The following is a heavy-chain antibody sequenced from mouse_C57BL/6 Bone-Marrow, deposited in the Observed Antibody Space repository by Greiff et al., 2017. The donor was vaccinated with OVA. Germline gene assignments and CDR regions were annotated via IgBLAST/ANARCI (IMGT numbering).Heavy chain of an antibody. D-gene: IGHD1-1*01. Sequence: VQLQQPGAELVKPGASVKLSCKASGYTFTSYWMHWVKPRPGQGLEWIGMLHPNSGSTNYNEKFKSKATLTVDTSSSTAYMQLSSLTSEDSAVYYCARRPRYYGSSWWYFDVWGTGTTVTVSS. V-gene: IGHV1-64*01. CDR3: ARRPRYYGSSWWYFDV. J-gene: IGHJ1*03. CDR2: LHPNSGST. CDR1: GYTFTSYW.